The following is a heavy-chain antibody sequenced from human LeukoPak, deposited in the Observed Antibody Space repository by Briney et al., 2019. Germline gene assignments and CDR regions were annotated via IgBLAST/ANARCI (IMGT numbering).Heavy chain of an antibody. J-gene: IGHJ4*02. V-gene: IGHV3-7*03. CDR3: VREVFFQFDY. CDR1: GFTFRKYW. CDR2: IAANGNDK. Sequence: QPGGSLRLSCAASGFTFRKYWMAWVRQAPGQGLEWVATIAANGNDKDYEDSVRGRFTISRDNARNSLSLQIDSLRAEDTALYYCVREVFFQFDYWGQGALVTVSS.